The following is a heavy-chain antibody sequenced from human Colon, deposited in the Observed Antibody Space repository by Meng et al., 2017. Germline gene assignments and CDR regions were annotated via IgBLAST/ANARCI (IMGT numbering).Heavy chain of an antibody. D-gene: IGHD1-26*01. CDR3: ARGIWEGFDY. V-gene: IGHV1-8*01. J-gene: IGHJ4*02. CDR2: INPNSGET. Sequence: QLQLVQSGAEVKKPGASVRVSCKASGYTFTALDSNWVRQATGQGLEWMGWINPNSGETGYAQKFQGRFTMTRDTSISTFYMELSSLTSDDTAVYYCARGIWEGFDYWGQGALVTVSS. CDR1: GYTFTALD.